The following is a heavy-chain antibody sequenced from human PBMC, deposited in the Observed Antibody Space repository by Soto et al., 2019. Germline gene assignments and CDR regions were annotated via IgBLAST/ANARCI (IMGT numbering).Heavy chain of an antibody. V-gene: IGHV1-18*01. CDR3: ASNEYSRSKGEFDY. J-gene: IGHJ4*02. CDR1: GYTFTSYG. CDR2: ISAYNGNT. Sequence: GASVKVSCRASGYTFTSYGISGVRQAPGQGLEWMGWISAYNGNTNYAQKLQGRVTMTTDTSTSTAYMELRSLRSDDTAVYYCASNEYSRSKGEFDYWGQGILVTFSS. D-gene: IGHD6-6*01.